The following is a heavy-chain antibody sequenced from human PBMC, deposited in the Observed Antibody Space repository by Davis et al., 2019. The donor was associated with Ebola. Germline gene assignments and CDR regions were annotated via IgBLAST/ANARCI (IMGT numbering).Heavy chain of an antibody. CDR3: AHRPDLQLGYCSSTSCFPGWFDP. Sequence: SGPTLVKPTQTLTLTCTFSGFSISTSGVGVGWIRQPPGKALEWLALFYWDDDKRYSPSLKSRLTITKDTSKNQVVLTMTNMDPVDTATYYCAHRPDLQLGYCSSTSCFPGWFDPWGQGTLVTVSS. D-gene: IGHD2-2*01. J-gene: IGHJ5*02. CDR2: FYWDDDK. V-gene: IGHV2-5*02. CDR1: GFSISTSGVG.